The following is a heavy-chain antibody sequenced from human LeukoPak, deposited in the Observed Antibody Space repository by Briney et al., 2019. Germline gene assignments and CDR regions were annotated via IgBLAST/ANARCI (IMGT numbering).Heavy chain of an antibody. CDR2: INPNSGGT. CDR3: ARDGALYYYGSGSYAKGMDV. V-gene: IGHV1-2*06. D-gene: IGHD3-10*01. Sequence: ASVKVSCKASGGTFSSYAISWVRQAPGQGLEWMGRINPNSGGTNYAQKFQGRVTMTRDTSISTAYMELSRLRSDDTAVYYCARDGALYYYGSGSYAKGMDVWGQGTTVTVSS. CDR1: GGTFSSYA. J-gene: IGHJ6*02.